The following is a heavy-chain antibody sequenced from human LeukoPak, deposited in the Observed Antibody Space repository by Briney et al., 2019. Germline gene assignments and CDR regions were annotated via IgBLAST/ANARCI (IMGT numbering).Heavy chain of an antibody. J-gene: IGHJ5*02. V-gene: IGHV4-59*01. CDR1: GGSISNYY. D-gene: IGHD2-2*01. Sequence: SETLSLTCTVSGGSISNYYWSWIRQPPGKGLEWIGYIYYSGSTNYNPSLKSRVTISVDTSKNQFSLKLSSVTAADTAVYYCARVRSEVVPAAMLVWFDPWGQGTLVTVSS. CDR2: IYYSGST. CDR3: ARVRSEVVPAAMLVWFDP.